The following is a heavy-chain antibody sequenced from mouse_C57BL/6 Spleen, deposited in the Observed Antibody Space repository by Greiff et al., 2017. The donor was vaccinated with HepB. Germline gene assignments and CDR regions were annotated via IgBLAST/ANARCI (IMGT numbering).Heavy chain of an antibody. CDR1: GFTFSSYA. D-gene: IGHD2-4*01. CDR3: ARDLGLRGAMDY. V-gene: IGHV5-4*01. CDR2: ISDGGSYT. J-gene: IGHJ4*01. Sequence: EVQLVESGGGLVKPGGSLKLSCAASGFTFSSYAMSWVRQTPEKRLEWVATISDGGSYTYYPDNVKGRFTISRDNAKNNRYLQMSHLKSEDTAMYYCARDLGLRGAMDYWGQGTSVTVSS.